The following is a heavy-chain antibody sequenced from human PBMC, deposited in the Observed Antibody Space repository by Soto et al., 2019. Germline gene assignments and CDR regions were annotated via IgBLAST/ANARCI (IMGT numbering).Heavy chain of an antibody. Sequence: SLTCTVSGDSISSGGDYWSWIRQHPGKGLEWIGYIYYSGSTYYNPSLESRVTMSVDTSKNQFSLKLSSVTAADTAVYYCARDSIAAAGKVFDHWGQGTLVTVSS. CDR3: ARDSIAAAGKVFDH. J-gene: IGHJ4*02. CDR1: GDSISSGGDY. V-gene: IGHV4-31*03. D-gene: IGHD6-13*01. CDR2: IYYSGST.